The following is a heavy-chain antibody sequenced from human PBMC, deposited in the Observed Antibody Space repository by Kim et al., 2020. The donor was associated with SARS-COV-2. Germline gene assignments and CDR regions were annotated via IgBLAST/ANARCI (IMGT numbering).Heavy chain of an antibody. J-gene: IGHJ4*02. D-gene: IGHD2-15*01. CDR2: INWNGGST. Sequence: GGSLRLSCAASGFTFEDYGMSWVRQAPGKGLEWVSGINWNGGSTGYADSVKGRLTISRNNAKNSLYLQVSSLRAEDTALYYCAREASSYCIGGSCYSSFLDYWGQGTLVTVSS. CDR3: AREASSYCIGGSCYSSFLDY. V-gene: IGHV3-20*04. CDR1: GFTFEDYG.